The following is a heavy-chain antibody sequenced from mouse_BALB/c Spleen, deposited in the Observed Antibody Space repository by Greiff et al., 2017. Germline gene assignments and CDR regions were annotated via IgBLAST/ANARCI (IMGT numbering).Heavy chain of an antibody. CDR3: AREHYYGSSYAMDY. Sequence: EVKVVESGGGLVKPGGSLKLSCAASGFTFSDYYMYWVRQTPEKRLEWVATISDGGSYTYYPDSVKGRFTISRDNAKNNLYLQMSSLKSEDTAMYYCAREHYYGSSYAMDYWGQGTSVTVSS. V-gene: IGHV5-4*02. CDR1: GFTFSDYY. D-gene: IGHD1-1*01. J-gene: IGHJ4*01. CDR2: ISDGGSYT.